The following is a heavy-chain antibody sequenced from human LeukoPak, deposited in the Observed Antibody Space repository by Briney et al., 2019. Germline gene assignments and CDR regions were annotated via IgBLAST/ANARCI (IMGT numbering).Heavy chain of an antibody. CDR3: ARDFGYYYGSGIL. J-gene: IGHJ4*02. CDR2: IYHSGST. D-gene: IGHD3-10*01. Sequence: SETLSLTCTVSGYSISSGYYWGWIRPPPGKGLEWIGSIYHSGSTYYNPSLKSRVTISVDTSKNQFSLKLSSVTAADTAVYYCARDFGYYYGSGILWGQGTLVTVSS. CDR1: GYSISSGYY. V-gene: IGHV4-38-2*02.